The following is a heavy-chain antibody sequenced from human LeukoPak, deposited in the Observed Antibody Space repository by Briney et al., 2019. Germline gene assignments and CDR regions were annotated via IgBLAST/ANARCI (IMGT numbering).Heavy chain of an antibody. D-gene: IGHD6-13*01. J-gene: IGHJ6*03. Sequence: SETLSLTCTVSGGSISSYYWSWIRQPAGKGLEWIGRIYTSGSTNYNPSLKSRVTMSVDTSKNQFSLKLSSVTAADTAVYYCARAIGAASWYRSRYYYYMDVWGKGTTVTVSS. CDR3: ARAIGAASWYRSRYYYYMDV. CDR1: GGSISSYY. CDR2: IYTSGST. V-gene: IGHV4-4*07.